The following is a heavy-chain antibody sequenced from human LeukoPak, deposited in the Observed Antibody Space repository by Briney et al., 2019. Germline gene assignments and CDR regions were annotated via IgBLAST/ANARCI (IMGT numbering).Heavy chain of an antibody. Sequence: PGGSLRFYCAASGFTFSSYTMNWVRQAPGKGLDWVSTISSRGDETFYADSVKGRFTISRDNSKNTLYLQMNSLRAEDTAVYYCAKDPPHVSWLFDYWGQGTLVTVSS. V-gene: IGHV3-23*01. CDR3: AKDPPHVSWLFDY. CDR2: ISSRGDET. CDR1: GFTFSSYT. J-gene: IGHJ4*02. D-gene: IGHD3-16*01.